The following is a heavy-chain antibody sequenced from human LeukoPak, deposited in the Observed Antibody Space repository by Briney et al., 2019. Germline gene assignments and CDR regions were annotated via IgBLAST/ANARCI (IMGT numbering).Heavy chain of an antibody. CDR1: GGSFSVYY. CDR2: INHSGST. Sequence: SETLSLTCAVYGGSFSVYYWSWIRQPPGKGLEWIGEINHSGSTNYNPSLKSRVTISVDTSKNQFSLKLSSVTAADTAVYYCARVRVLRFLEWLNQYYYGMDVWGQGTTVTVSS. D-gene: IGHD3-3*01. J-gene: IGHJ6*02. CDR3: ARVRVLRFLEWLNQYYYGMDV. V-gene: IGHV4-34*01.